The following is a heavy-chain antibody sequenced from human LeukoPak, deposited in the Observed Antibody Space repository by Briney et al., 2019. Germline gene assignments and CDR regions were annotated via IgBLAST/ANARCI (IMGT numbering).Heavy chain of an antibody. J-gene: IGHJ6*02. CDR2: IVVGSGNT. CDR3: AAAGIVGAPRPYYGMDV. CDR1: GFTFTSSA. Sequence: SVKVFCKASGFTFTSSAMQWVRQARGQRLEWIGWIVVGSGNTNYAQKFQERVTITRDMSTSTAYMELSSLRSEDTAVYYCAAAGIVGAPRPYYGMDVWGQGTTVTVSS. D-gene: IGHD1-26*01. V-gene: IGHV1-58*02.